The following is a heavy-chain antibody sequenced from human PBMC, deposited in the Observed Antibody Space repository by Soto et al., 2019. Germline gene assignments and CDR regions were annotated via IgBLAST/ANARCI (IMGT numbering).Heavy chain of an antibody. CDR1: GYSFTTYW. D-gene: IGHD3-10*01. Sequence: PGESLKISCKASGYSFTTYWIGWVRQMPGKGLEWVGFIYPGDSDTRYRPSFQGQVTISADKSTSTAYLQWSRLKASDTAIYYCGRPSMVRGVIVSGPDYWGQGTLVTVSS. CDR2: IYPGDSDT. CDR3: GRPSMVRGVIVSGPDY. V-gene: IGHV5-51*01. J-gene: IGHJ4*02.